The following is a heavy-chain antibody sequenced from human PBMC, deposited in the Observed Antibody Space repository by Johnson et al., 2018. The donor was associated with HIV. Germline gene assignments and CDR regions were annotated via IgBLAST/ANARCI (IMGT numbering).Heavy chain of an antibody. J-gene: IGHJ3*02. D-gene: IGHD6-6*01. V-gene: IGHV3-33*08. CDR2: ICYDGSTQ. CDR3: ATLEYSSSPGGYGAFDI. CDR1: GFTFSSYW. Sequence: QVQLVESGGGLVQPGGSLRLSCAASGFTFSSYWMSWVRQAPGKGLEWVAVICYDGSTQYYADSVTGRFTISRDNSKNKLYLQMNSLRAEDTAVYYCATLEYSSSPGGYGAFDIWGQGTMVTVSS.